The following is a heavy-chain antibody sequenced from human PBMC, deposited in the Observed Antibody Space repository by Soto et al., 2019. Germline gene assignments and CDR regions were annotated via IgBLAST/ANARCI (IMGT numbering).Heavy chain of an antibody. CDR3: AKAPYYDILTGYYGYYFDY. CDR1: GFTFSSYA. J-gene: IGHJ4*02. CDR2: ISGSGGST. V-gene: IGHV3-23*01. Sequence: GGSLRLSCAASGFTFSSYAMSWVRQAPGKGLEWVSAISGSGGSTYYADSVKGRFTIFRDNSKNTLYLQMNSLRAEDTAVYYCAKAPYYDILTGYYGYYFDYWGQGTLVTVSS. D-gene: IGHD3-9*01.